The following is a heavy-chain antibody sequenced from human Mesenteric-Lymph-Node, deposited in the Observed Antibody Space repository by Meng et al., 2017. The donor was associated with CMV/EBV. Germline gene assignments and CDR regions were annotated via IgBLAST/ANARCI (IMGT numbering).Heavy chain of an antibody. CDR1: GFNFSSYA. CDR2: ISGSGGST. D-gene: IGHD6-19*01. J-gene: IGHJ4*02. Sequence: ASGFNFSSYAMSWVRQAPGKGLEWVSAISGSGGSTYYADYVKGRFTISRDNSKNTLYLQMNSLRAEDTAVYYCARDPDRSGWFFFEYWGQGSLVTVSS. CDR3: ARDPDRSGWFFFEY. V-gene: IGHV3-23*01.